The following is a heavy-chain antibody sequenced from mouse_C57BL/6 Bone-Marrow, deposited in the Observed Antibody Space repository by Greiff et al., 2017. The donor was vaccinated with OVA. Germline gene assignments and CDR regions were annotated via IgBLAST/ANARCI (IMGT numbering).Heavy chain of an antibody. Sequence: VKLQESGAELVKPGASVKISCKASGYAFSSYWMNWVKQRPGKGLEWIGQIYPGDGDTNYNGKFKGKATLTADKSSSTAYMQLSSLTSEDSAVYFCARAMVTTYFDVWGTGTTVTVSS. CDR2: IYPGDGDT. V-gene: IGHV1-80*01. CDR3: ARAMVTTYFDV. CDR1: GYAFSSYW. J-gene: IGHJ1*03. D-gene: IGHD2-2*01.